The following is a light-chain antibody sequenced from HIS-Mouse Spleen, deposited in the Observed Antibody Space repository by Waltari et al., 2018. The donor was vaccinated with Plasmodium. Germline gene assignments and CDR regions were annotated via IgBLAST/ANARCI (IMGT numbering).Light chain of an antibody. CDR2: GAS. J-gene: IGKJ2*01. V-gene: IGKV3D-7*01. CDR1: QSVSSSY. Sequence: IVMQQSPATLSLSPGERAPLSCRASQSVSSSYLSWYQQQPGQAPRLLIYGASTRATGIPARFSGSGSGTDFTLTISSLQPEDFAVYYCQQDYNLPYTFGQGTKLEIK. CDR3: QQDYNLPYT.